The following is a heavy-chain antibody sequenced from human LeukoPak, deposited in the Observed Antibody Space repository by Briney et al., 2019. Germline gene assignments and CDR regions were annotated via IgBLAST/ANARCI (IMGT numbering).Heavy chain of an antibody. V-gene: IGHV4-39*07. CDR1: GGSISSSSYY. CDR3: ARGDDYKSTLFDY. CDR2: IYYSGST. Sequence: SETLSLTCTVSGGSISSSSYYWGWIRQPPGKGLEWIGSIYYSGSTYYNPSLKSRVTISVDTSKNQFSLKLSSATATDTAMYYCARGDDYKSTLFDYWGQGTLVTVSS. J-gene: IGHJ4*02. D-gene: IGHD5-12*01.